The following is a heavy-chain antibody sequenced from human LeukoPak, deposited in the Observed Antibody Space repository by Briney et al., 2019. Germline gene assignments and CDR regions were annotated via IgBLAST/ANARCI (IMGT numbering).Heavy chain of an antibody. J-gene: IGHJ4*02. CDR3: ARGAFTGADPIVATIVGY. D-gene: IGHD5-12*01. Sequence: SETLSLTCTVSGGPISSTGVYWGWIRQPPGKGLEWIGEINHSGSTNYNPSLKSRVTISVDTSKNQFSLKLSSVTAADTAVYYCARGAFTGADPIVATIVGYWGQGTLVTVSS. CDR1: GGPISSTGVY. CDR2: INHSGST. V-gene: IGHV4-39*07.